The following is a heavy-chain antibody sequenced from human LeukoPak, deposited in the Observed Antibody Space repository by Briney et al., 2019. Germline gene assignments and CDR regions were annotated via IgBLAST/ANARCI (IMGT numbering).Heavy chain of an antibody. Sequence: GGSLRLSCAASGFTFSSYAMSWVGQAPGKGLEWVSTISGSGYSTYYADSVKGRFTILSDNSKNMVFLQMNSPRAEDTAVYYCARATFSSSWNLYFDYWGQGTPVTVSS. D-gene: IGHD6-13*01. J-gene: IGHJ4*02. CDR1: GFTFSSYA. CDR2: ISGSGYST. V-gene: IGHV3-23*01. CDR3: ARATFSSSWNLYFDY.